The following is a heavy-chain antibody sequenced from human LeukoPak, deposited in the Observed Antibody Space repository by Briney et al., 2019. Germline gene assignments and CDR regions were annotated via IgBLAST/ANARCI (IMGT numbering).Heavy chain of an antibody. CDR3: ARDLGYYYDSSGYYWW. J-gene: IGHJ4*02. CDR1: GFTFSSYE. CDR2: IKQDGSEK. Sequence: PGGSLRLSCAASGFTFSSYEMNWVRQAPGKGLEWVANIKQDGSEKYYVDSVKGRFTISRDNAKNSLYLQMNSLRAEDTAVYYCARDLGYYYDSSGYYWWWGQGTLVTVSS. D-gene: IGHD3-22*01. V-gene: IGHV3-7*01.